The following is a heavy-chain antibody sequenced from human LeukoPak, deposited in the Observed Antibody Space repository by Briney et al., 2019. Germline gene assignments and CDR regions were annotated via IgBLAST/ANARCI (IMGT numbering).Heavy chain of an antibody. D-gene: IGHD2-15*01. CDR1: GYTFTSYD. Sequence: ASVKVSCKASGYTFTSYDINWVRQATGQGLEWMGWMNPNSGNTGYAQKFQGRVTMTRNTSISTAYMELSSLRSEGTAVYYCAIRDCSGGSCYAGFDPWGQGTLVTVSS. J-gene: IGHJ5*02. CDR2: MNPNSGNT. V-gene: IGHV1-8*01. CDR3: AIRDCSGGSCYAGFDP.